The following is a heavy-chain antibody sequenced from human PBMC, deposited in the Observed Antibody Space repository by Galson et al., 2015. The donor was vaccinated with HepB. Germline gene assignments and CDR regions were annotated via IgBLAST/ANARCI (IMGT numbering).Heavy chain of an antibody. Sequence: SVKVSCKASGYTFTSHDINGVRQAPGQGLEWMGWISADNGNTKYAQKFQGRVTMTTDTSTSTAYVEVRSLRSDDTAVYYCAREGLRGYYDSTGYSPFDYWGQGSLVTVSS. CDR3: AREGLRGYYDSTGYSPFDY. J-gene: IGHJ4*02. CDR1: GYTFTSHD. CDR2: ISADNGNT. D-gene: IGHD3-22*01. V-gene: IGHV1-18*01.